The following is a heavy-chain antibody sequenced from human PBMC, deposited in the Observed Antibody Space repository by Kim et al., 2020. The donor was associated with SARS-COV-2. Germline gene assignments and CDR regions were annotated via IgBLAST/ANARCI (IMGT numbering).Heavy chain of an antibody. CDR3: ARDVGNGVEWLVGDVYFDY. V-gene: IGHV3-48*04. J-gene: IGHJ4*02. CDR2: ISSSSSTI. D-gene: IGHD6-19*01. Sequence: GGSLRLSCAASGFTFSSYSMNWVRQAPGKGLEWVSYISSSSSTIYYADSVKGRFTISRDNAKNSLYLQMNSLRAEDTAVYYCARDVGNGVEWLVGDVYFDYWGQGTLVTVSS. CDR1: GFTFSSYS.